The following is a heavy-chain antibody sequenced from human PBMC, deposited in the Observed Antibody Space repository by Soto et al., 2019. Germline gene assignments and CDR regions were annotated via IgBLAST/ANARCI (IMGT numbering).Heavy chain of an antibody. CDR1: GVSISSGGYY. CDR2: IYYSGST. J-gene: IGHJ4*02. CDR3: ASTGSSSTPYFDY. V-gene: IGHV4-31*03. Sequence: SETLSLTCTVSGVSISSGGYYWSWIRQHPGKGLEWIGYIYYSGSTYYNPSLKSRVTISVDTSKNQFSLKLSSVTAADTAVYYCASTGSSSTPYFDYWGQGTLVTVSS. D-gene: IGHD6-6*01.